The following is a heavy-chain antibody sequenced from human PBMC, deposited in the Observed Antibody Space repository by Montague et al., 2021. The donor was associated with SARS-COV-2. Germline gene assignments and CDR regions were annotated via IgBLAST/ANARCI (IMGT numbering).Heavy chain of an antibody. CDR3: ARDYGDYSYYYGLGV. CDR1: GGPIRSGSYY. CDR2: IYSSGST. J-gene: IGHJ6*02. V-gene: IGHV4-61*02. D-gene: IGHD4-17*01. Sequence: TLSLTCTVSGGPIRSGSYYWSWIRQPAGKGLEWIGRIYSSGSTNYNPSLKSRVTMSVDTSKNQFSLKVSSVTAADTAVYYCARDYGDYSYYYGLGVWGQGTTVTVSS.